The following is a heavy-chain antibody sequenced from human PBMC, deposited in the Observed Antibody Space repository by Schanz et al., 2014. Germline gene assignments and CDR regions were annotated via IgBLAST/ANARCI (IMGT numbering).Heavy chain of an antibody. J-gene: IGHJ4*02. CDR3: TADLWFGAVWGVW. CDR1: GFTLSNYA. D-gene: IGHD3-10*01. Sequence: EMQLLESGGGLAQPGGSLRLSCAASGFTLSNYAMSWVRQAPGKGLEWLGRIKSKTDGETTDYAAPVKGRFSISREDSQSTLYLQINSLQPEDTPVYYCTADLWFGAVWGVWWGQGTLVTVSS. V-gene: IGHV3-15*01. CDR2: IKSKTDGETT.